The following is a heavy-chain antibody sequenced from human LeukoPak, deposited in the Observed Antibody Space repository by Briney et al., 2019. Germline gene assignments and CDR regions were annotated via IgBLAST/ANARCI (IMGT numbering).Heavy chain of an antibody. D-gene: IGHD3-22*01. J-gene: IGHJ4*02. CDR2: INHSGST. V-gene: IGHV4-34*01. CDR3: ARLLGYYDSSGSHERDY. CDR1: GGSFSGYY. Sequence: SETLSLTCAVYGGSFSGYYWSWIRQPPGKGLEWIGEINHSGSTNYNPSLKSRVTISVDTSKNQFSLKLSSVTAADTAVYYCARLLGYYDSSGSHERDYWGQGTLVTVSS.